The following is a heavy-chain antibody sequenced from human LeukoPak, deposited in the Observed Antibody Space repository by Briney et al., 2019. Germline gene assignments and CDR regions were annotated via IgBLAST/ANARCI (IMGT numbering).Heavy chain of an antibody. CDR1: GSTFSSYA. CDR2: ISGSGGST. J-gene: IGHJ4*02. Sequence: GGSLRLSCAASGSTFSSYAMSWVRQAPGKGLEWVSAISGSGGSTYYADSVKGRFTISRDNSKNTLYLQMNSLRAEDTAVYYCATGLTGYYYFDYWGQGTLVTVSS. V-gene: IGHV3-23*01. CDR3: ATGLTGYYYFDY. D-gene: IGHD3-9*01.